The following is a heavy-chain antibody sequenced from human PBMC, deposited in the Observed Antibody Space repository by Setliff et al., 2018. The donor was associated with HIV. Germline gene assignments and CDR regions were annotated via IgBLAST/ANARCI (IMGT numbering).Heavy chain of an antibody. Sequence: SETLSLTCTVSGASLSAFYWSWIRQPPGKGLEWLGYIYSSVGTNYNPSLEGRISMSIDTSKRQFSLQLTSVTAADTAVYYCARVVLLEPLTPGGTFDIWGRGTTVTVSS. V-gene: IGHV4-4*08. J-gene: IGHJ3*02. CDR3: ARVVLLEPLTPGGTFDI. CDR1: GASLSAFY. D-gene: IGHD3-16*01. CDR2: IYSSVGT.